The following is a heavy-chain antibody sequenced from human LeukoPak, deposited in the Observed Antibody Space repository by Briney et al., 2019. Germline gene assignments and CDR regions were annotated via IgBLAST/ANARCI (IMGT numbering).Heavy chain of an antibody. D-gene: IGHD5-18*01. Sequence: SETLSLTCAVSGASISTYYWSWIRQPPGQGLQWIGYISYGGGAKYNPSLKSRVTISLDLSKNQFSLKLRSVTAADTGVYYCARRLTSDTALTNWGQGTLVTVSS. V-gene: IGHV4-59*08. CDR2: ISYGGGA. CDR3: ARRLTSDTALTN. J-gene: IGHJ1*01. CDR1: GASISTYY.